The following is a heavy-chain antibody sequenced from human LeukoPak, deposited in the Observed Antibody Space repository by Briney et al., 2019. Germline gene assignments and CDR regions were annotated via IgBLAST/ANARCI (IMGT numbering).Heavy chain of an antibody. D-gene: IGHD5-12*01. V-gene: IGHV1-69*04. CDR2: IIPVLGIA. CDR3: ARSRRDGYNGFDY. CDR1: GGTFSSYA. Sequence: SVTVSCKASGGTFSSYAISWVRQAPGQGLEWMGRIIPVLGIANYAQKFQGRVTITADKSTSTAYMELSSLRSEDTAVYYCARSRRDGYNGFDYWGQGTLVTVSS. J-gene: IGHJ4*02.